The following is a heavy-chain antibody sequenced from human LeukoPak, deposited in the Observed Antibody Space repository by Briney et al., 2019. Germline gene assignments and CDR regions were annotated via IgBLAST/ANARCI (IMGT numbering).Heavy chain of an antibody. D-gene: IGHD4-23*01. J-gene: IGHJ2*01. CDR3: ARDSSTVGFDL. CDR1: AFSLSHYA. V-gene: IGHV3-21*01. CDR2: ISSSSSYI. Sequence: PGRSLRLSCAPSAFSLSHYAMNWVRQAPGKGLEWVSSISSSSSYIYYADSVKGRFTISRDNAKNSLYLQMNSLRAEDTAVYYCARDSSTVGFDLWGRGTLVTVSS.